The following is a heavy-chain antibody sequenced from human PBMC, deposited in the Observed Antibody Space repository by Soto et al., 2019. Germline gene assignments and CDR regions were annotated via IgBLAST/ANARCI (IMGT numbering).Heavy chain of an antibody. Sequence: ASVKVSCKASGYMFTGYYMHWVRQAPGQGLGWMGWINPNSGGAKYAQKFQGRVTMTRDTSISTGYMELSRLRSDDTAVYYCVRVGASGYFDYWGQGTLVTVSS. D-gene: IGHD1-26*01. J-gene: IGHJ4*01. CDR3: VRVGASGYFDY. CDR1: GYMFTGYY. V-gene: IGHV1-2*02. CDR2: INPNSGGA.